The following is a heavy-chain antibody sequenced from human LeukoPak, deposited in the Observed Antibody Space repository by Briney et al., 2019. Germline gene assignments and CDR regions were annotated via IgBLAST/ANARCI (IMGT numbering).Heavy chain of an antibody. V-gene: IGHV3-30*04. CDR3: AILGDYDFDY. Sequence: GRSLRLSCAASGFTFSSYAMHWVRQAPGKGLEWVAVISYDGSNKYYADSVKGRFTISRDNSKNTLCLQMNSLRAEDTAVYYCAILGDYDFDYWGQGTLVTVSS. D-gene: IGHD4-17*01. CDR1: GFTFSSYA. J-gene: IGHJ4*02. CDR2: ISYDGSNK.